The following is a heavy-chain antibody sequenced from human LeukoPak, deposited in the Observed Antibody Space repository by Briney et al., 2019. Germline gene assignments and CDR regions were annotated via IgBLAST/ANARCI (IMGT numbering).Heavy chain of an antibody. V-gene: IGHV3-21*01. Sequence: GGSLRLSCAASGFTFSSYSMNWVRQAPGKGLEWVSSISSSSSYIYYADSVKGRFTISRDNAKSSLYLQMNSLRAEDTAVYYCAKDTTITMVRPLFDPWGQGTLVTVSS. D-gene: IGHD3-10*01. CDR2: ISSSSSYI. CDR3: AKDTTITMVRPLFDP. J-gene: IGHJ5*02. CDR1: GFTFSSYS.